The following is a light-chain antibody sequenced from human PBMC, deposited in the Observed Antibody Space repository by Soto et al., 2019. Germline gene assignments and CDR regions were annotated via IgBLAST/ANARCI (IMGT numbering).Light chain of an antibody. CDR3: HQRQSWPRT. CDR1: QAFNTR. J-gene: IGKJ1*01. V-gene: IGKV3-11*01. CDR2: LAS. Sequence: EIVLTQSPATLSSFPCDRVTLSCRASQAFNTRLAWYQHKPGQAPRLLIYLASNRAAGVPARFSGSGSGTDFTLTISDVEPEDFAVYYCHQRQSWPRTFGQGTTVDIK.